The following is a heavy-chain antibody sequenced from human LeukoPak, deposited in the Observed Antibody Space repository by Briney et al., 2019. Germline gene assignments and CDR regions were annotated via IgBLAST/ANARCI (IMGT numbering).Heavy chain of an antibody. Sequence: SETLSLTCAVSGGSISSSNWWSWVRQPPGKGLEWIGEIYHSGSTNYNPSLKSRVTISVDKSKNQFSLKLSSVTAADTAVYYCARGTTGSGYYSWFDPWGQGTLVTVSS. CDR2: IYHSGST. J-gene: IGHJ5*02. CDR1: GGSISSSNW. V-gene: IGHV4-4*02. CDR3: ARGTTGSGYYSWFDP. D-gene: IGHD3-22*01.